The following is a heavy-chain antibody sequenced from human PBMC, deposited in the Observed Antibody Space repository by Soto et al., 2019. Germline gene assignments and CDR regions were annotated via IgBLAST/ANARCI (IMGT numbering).Heavy chain of an antibody. Sequence: GGSLRLSCAASGFTFSSYSMNWVRQAPGKGLEWVSSISSSSYIYYADSVKGRFTISRDNAKNSLYLQMNSLRAEDTAVYYCGTLYIVVVPAANYGMVNSGQGTMVTVS. CDR3: GTLYIVVVPAANYGMVN. J-gene: IGHJ6*02. CDR1: GFTFSSYS. CDR2: ISSSSYI. V-gene: IGHV3-21*04. D-gene: IGHD2-2*01.